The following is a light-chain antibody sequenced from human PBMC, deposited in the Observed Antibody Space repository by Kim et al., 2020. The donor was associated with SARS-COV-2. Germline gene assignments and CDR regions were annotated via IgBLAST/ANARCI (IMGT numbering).Light chain of an antibody. J-gene: IGLJ3*02. CDR3: NSRDSGGIHWV. Sequence: ALGQTVRITCQGDSLRTYYASWYQQKPGQAPVLVIYGKNNRPSGIPDRFSGSSSGNTAALTITGAQAEDEADYFCNSRDSGGIHWVFGGGTKLSVL. CDR1: SLRTYY. V-gene: IGLV3-19*01. CDR2: GKN.